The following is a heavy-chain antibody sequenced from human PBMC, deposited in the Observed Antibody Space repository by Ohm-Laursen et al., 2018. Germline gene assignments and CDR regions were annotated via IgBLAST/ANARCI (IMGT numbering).Heavy chain of an antibody. CDR2: ISSSSSYI. V-gene: IGHV3-21*01. CDR3: ARDGDGDYGFDY. Sequence: SLRHSCAASGFTFSSYSMNWVRQAPGKGMAWVSSISSSSSYIYYADSVKGRFTISRDNAKNSLYLQMNSLRAEDTAVYYCARDGDGDYGFDYWGQGTLVTVSS. CDR1: GFTFSSYS. D-gene: IGHD4-17*01. J-gene: IGHJ4*02.